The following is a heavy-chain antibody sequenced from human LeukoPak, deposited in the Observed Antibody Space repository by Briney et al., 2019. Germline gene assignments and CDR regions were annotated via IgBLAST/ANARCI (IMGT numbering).Heavy chain of an antibody. CDR2: IRSKSYGGTS. CDR3: SRDFWRFGLDF. D-gene: IGHD3-10*01. Sequence: QTGGSLRLSCIAPGFTFGVDGMSWFRQAPGKGLEWVAFIRSKSYGGTSEYAASVRGRFTVSRDDSKSIAYLQMESLKTEDTAVYYCSRDFWRFGLDFWGQGTPVTVSS. V-gene: IGHV3-49*03. J-gene: IGHJ4*02. CDR1: GFTFGVDG.